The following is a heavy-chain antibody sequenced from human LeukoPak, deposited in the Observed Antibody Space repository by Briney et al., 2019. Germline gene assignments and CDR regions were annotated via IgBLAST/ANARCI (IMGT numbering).Heavy chain of an antibody. D-gene: IGHD3-22*01. Sequence: PSETPSLTCTVSGGSISSGSYYWSWIRQPAGKGLEWIGRIYTSGSTNYNPSLRSRVTISVDTSKNQFSLKLSSVTAADTAVYYCARVPRLYYYDSSGYVDYWGQGTLVTVSS. CDR1: GGSISSGSYY. CDR3: ARVPRLYYYDSSGYVDY. V-gene: IGHV4-61*02. CDR2: IYTSGST. J-gene: IGHJ4*02.